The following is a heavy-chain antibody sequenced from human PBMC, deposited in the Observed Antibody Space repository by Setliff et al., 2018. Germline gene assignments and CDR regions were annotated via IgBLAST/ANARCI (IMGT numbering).Heavy chain of an antibody. CDR2: IHYTGST. J-gene: IGHJ4*02. V-gene: IGHV4-59*08. CDR1: GASITDSY. CDR3: ARLSPYNTGPPFDY. Sequence: SETLSLTCSVSGASITDSYWNWIRQPPGKGLEWVGYIHYTGSTNYNPSLKSRVTISLDTSKNHFSLNLRSVTAADTAVYYCARLSPYNTGPPFDYWGQGTLVTVSS. D-gene: IGHD2-8*02.